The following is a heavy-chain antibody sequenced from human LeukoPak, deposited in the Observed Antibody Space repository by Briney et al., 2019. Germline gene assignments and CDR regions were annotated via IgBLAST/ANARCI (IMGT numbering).Heavy chain of an antibody. CDR3: AKDYFDSSGYYYVGDY. V-gene: IGHV3-30*18. Sequence: AKSLRLSCAASGFAISSYGMHWIRKAPGKGLEWMADISHDGSNKYYADSVKGRFTISRDNSKNTLYLQMDSLRAEDTAVYYCAKDYFDSSGYYYVGDYWGQGTLVTVSS. CDR1: GFAISSYG. D-gene: IGHD3-22*01. J-gene: IGHJ4*02. CDR2: ISHDGSNK.